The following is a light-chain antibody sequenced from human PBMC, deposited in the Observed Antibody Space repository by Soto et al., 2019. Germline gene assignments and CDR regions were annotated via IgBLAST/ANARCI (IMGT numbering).Light chain of an antibody. CDR1: QSVSSN. V-gene: IGKV3-15*01. CDR2: GAS. J-gene: IGKJ4*01. CDR3: QQYNNWPPLLT. Sequence: EIVMTQSPAPPSVSPGEKATPSCRARQSVSSNLAWYQQKPGQAPRLLIYGASTRATGIPARFSGSGSGTEFTLTISSLQSEDFAVYYCQQYNNWPPLLTFGGGTKVDIK.